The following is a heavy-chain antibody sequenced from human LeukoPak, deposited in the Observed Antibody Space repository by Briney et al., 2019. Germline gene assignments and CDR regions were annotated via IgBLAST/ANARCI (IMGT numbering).Heavy chain of an antibody. J-gene: IGHJ4*02. CDR3: ARGGSNYVGEFDY. CDR2: IYYSGST. V-gene: IGHV4-59*01. CDR1: GGSISSYY. D-gene: IGHD3-16*01. Sequence: ASETLSLTCTVSGGSISSYYWSWIRQPPGKGLEWIGYIYYSGSTNYNPSLKSRVTISVDTSKNQFSLKLSSVTAADTAVYYCARGGSNYVGEFDYWGQGTLVTVSS.